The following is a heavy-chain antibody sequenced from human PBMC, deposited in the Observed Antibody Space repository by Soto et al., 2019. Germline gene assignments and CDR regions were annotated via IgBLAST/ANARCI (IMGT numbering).Heavy chain of an antibody. V-gene: IGHV4-59*01. CDR2: IYYSGST. CDR1: GGSISSYY. J-gene: IGHJ5*02. D-gene: IGHD6-13*01. CDR3: ARDSSAAAGINWFDP. Sequence: SETLSLTCTVSGGSISSYYWSWIRPPPGKGLEWIGYIYYSGSTNYNPSLKSRVTISVDTSKNQFSLKLSSVTAADTAVYYCARDSSAAAGINWFDPWGQGTLVTVSS.